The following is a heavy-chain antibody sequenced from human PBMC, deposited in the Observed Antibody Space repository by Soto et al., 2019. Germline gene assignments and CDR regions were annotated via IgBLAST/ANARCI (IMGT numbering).Heavy chain of an antibody. Sequence: PGGSLRLSCAASGFTFSSYSMNWVRQAPGKGLEWVSSISCSSSYIYYADSVKGRFTISRDNAKNSLYLQMNSLRAEDTAVYYCARDTFPPFRRYYDSRGQYYYYGMDVWGQGTTVTVSS. J-gene: IGHJ6*02. CDR1: GFTFSSYS. V-gene: IGHV3-21*01. CDR2: ISCSSSYI. CDR3: ARDTFPPFRRYYDSRGQYYYYGMDV. D-gene: IGHD3-22*01.